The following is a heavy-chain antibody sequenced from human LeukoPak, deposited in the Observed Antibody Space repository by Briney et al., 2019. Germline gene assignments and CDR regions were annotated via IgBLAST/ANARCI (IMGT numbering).Heavy chain of an antibody. Sequence: GGSLRLSCAASGFTLSSNYMSWVRQAPGRGLEWVSVIYSGGSTYYADSVKGRFTISRHNSKNTLYLQMNSLRAEDTAVYYCAREGKGYSYGESYFDYWGQGTLVTVSS. CDR3: AREGKGYSYGESYFDY. D-gene: IGHD5-18*01. V-gene: IGHV3-53*04. J-gene: IGHJ4*02. CDR2: IYSGGST. CDR1: GFTLSSNY.